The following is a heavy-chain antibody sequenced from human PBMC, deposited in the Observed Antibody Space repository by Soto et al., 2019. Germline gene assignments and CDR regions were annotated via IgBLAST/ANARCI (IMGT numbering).Heavy chain of an antibody. CDR2: ISGSGDRT. CDR1: GITISNYP. J-gene: IGHJ4*02. Sequence: EVQLLESGGGLVQPGGSLRLSCAASGITISNYPMSWVRQAPGKGLEGVSGISGSGDRTYYADSAKGRFTISKDISRNSLSLQLDSLGVEDTAVYFCVKDDGGYPSTAPHWGQGTLVTVSS. CDR3: VKDDGGYPSTAPH. V-gene: IGHV3-23*01. D-gene: IGHD3-22*01.